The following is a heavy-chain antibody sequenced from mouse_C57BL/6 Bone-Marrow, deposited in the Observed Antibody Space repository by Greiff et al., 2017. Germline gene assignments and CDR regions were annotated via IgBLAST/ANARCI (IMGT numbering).Heavy chain of an antibody. V-gene: IGHV5-9-1*02. J-gene: IGHJ2*01. CDR3: TRERGYDYDGGDYFDY. Sequence: EVMLVESGEGLVKPGGSLKLSCAASGFTFSSYAMSWVRQTPEKRLEWVAYISSGGDYIYYADTVKGRFTISRDNARNTLYLQMSSLKSEDTAMYYCTRERGYDYDGGDYFDYWGQGTTLTVSS. CDR2: ISSGGDYI. D-gene: IGHD2-4*01. CDR1: GFTFSSYA.